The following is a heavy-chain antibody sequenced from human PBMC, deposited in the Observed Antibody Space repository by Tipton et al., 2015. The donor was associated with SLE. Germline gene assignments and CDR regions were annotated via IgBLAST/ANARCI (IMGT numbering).Heavy chain of an antibody. Sequence: SLRLSCAASGFTFNSYVIHWVRQAPGKGLEWVAVSSSDGSKNFYAGSVKGRFIISRDNSKNTIDLHMTSLKTEDTAVYYCARDEAYYDSSGQYTQYYFDSWGQGTLVIVSS. CDR3: ARDEAYYDSSGQYTQYYFDS. J-gene: IGHJ4*02. CDR1: GFTFNSYV. CDR2: SSSDGSKN. V-gene: IGHV3-30*04. D-gene: IGHD3-22*01.